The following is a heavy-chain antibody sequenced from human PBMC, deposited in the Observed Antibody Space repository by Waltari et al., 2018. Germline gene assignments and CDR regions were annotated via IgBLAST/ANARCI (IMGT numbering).Heavy chain of an antibody. J-gene: IGHJ3*02. D-gene: IGHD3-22*01. V-gene: IGHV1-2*02. Sequence: QVQLVQSGAEVKKPGASVKVSCKASGYTFTGYYMPWVRQAPGQGLEWMGWINPNSGGTNYAQKFQGRVTMTRDTSISTAYMELSRLRSDDTAVYYCARSRGHYYDSSGYRDAFDIWGQGTMVTVSS. CDR3: ARSRGHYYDSSGYRDAFDI. CDR2: INPNSGGT. CDR1: GYTFTGYY.